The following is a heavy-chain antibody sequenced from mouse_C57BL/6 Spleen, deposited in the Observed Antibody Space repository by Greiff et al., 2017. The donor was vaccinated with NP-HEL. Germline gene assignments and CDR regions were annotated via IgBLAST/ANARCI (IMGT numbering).Heavy chain of an antibody. CDR1: GFTFTDYY. J-gene: IGHJ1*03. V-gene: IGHV7-3*01. Sequence: EVQLVESGGGLVQPGGSLSLSCAASGFTFTDYYMSWVRQPPGKALAWLGFIRNKANGYTTESSASVKGRFTISRDNSQSILYLQMNALRAEDSATYYCARSYGNYWYFDVWGTGTTVTVSS. D-gene: IGHD2-1*01. CDR3: ARSYGNYWYFDV. CDR2: IRNKANGYTT.